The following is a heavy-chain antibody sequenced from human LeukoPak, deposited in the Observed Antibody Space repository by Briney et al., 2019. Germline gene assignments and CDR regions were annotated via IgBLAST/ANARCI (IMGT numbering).Heavy chain of an antibody. V-gene: IGHV3-7*01. Sequence: GGSLRLSCAASGFTFSSYWMSWVRQAPGKGLEWVANINQDGSGKYYVDSVKGRFTISRDNAKNSLYLQMDSLRAEDTAVYYCARVVGAGYFDLWGRGTLVTVSS. CDR1: GFTFSSYW. CDR3: ARVVGAGYFDL. J-gene: IGHJ2*01. D-gene: IGHD1-26*01. CDR2: INQDGSGK.